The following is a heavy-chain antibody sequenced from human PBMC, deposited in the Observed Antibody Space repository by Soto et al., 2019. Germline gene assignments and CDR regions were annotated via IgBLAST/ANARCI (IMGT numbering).Heavy chain of an antibody. J-gene: IGHJ5*02. CDR2: INHSGST. Sequence: SETLSLTCAVYGGSFSGYYWSWIRQPPGKGLEWIGEINHSGSTNYNPSLKSRVTISVDTSKNQFSLKLSSVTAADTAVYYCARGGYCSGGSCYSFYLAWFDPWGQGTLVTVSS. CDR1: GGSFSGYY. CDR3: ARGGYCSGGSCYSFYLAWFDP. V-gene: IGHV4-34*01. D-gene: IGHD2-15*01.